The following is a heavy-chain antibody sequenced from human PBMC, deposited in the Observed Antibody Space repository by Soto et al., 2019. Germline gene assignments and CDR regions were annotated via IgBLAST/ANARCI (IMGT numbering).Heavy chain of an antibody. D-gene: IGHD1-7*01. CDR2: ISYDGRNK. CDR1: GFTFSSYA. V-gene: IGHV3-30-3*01. Sequence: QVQLVESGGGVVQPGRSLRLSCAASGFTFSSYAMHWVRQAPGKGLEGVAVISYDGRNKYYADSVKGRFTISRDNSKNTLYLQMNSLRAEDTAVYYCAANYGGSYYYYGMDVCGKGTTVTVSS. J-gene: IGHJ6*04. CDR3: AANYGGSYYYYGMDV.